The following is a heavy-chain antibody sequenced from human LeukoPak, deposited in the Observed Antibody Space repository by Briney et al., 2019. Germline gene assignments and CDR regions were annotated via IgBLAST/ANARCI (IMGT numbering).Heavy chain of an antibody. CDR2: ITSTGVST. V-gene: IGHV3-23*01. CDR1: GFTFSTYG. D-gene: IGHD2-15*01. Sequence: GGSLRLSCAASGFTFSTYGMTWVRQAPGKGLEWVSFITSTGVSTYYADSVKGRFTISRDNSKNTLSLQMSSLRAEDPAVYYCAKVASGYCSGGGCYADYWGQGTLVTVSS. CDR3: AKVASGYCSGGGCYADY. J-gene: IGHJ4*02.